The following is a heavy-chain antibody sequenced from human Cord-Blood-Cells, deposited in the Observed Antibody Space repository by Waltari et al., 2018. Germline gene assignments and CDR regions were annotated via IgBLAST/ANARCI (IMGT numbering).Heavy chain of an antibody. J-gene: IGHJ3*02. CDR1: GGTFSIYA. Sequence: QVQLVQSGAEVKKPGSSVKVSCKASGGTFSIYAISRVRPAHGQGLEWMGGIIPIFGTANYAQKFQGRVTITADESTSTAYMELSSLRSEDTAVYYCARPGGIVVVPAATYDAFDIWGQGTMVTVSS. V-gene: IGHV1-69*12. D-gene: IGHD2-2*01. CDR3: ARPGGIVVVPAATYDAFDI. CDR2: IIPIFGTA.